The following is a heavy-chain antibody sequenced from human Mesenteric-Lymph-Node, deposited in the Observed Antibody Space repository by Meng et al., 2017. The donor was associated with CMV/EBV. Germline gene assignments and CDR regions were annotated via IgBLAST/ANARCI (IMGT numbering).Heavy chain of an antibody. CDR3: ARSRGTTGNYGMDV. Sequence: SETLSLTCTVSGGSISSYYWSWIRQPPGKGLEWIGYIYYSGSTNYNPSLKSRVTISVDTSKNQFSLKLSSVTAADTSLYYCARSRGTTGNYGMDVWGQGTTVTVSS. J-gene: IGHJ6*02. CDR2: IYYSGST. CDR1: GGSISSYY. D-gene: IGHD1-1*01. V-gene: IGHV4-59*01.